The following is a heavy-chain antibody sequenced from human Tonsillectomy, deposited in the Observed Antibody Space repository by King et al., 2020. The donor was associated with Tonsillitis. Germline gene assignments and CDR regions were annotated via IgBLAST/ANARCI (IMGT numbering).Heavy chain of an antibody. CDR3: ARVDDSSGYSSGVFDY. Sequence: VQLVESGAEVKKPGASVKVSCKASGYTFTSYGINWVRQAPGQGLEWMGWISAYNGYTNYAQKLQGRVTMTTDTSTSTAYMELRGLTSDDTAVYYCARVDDSSGYSSGVFDYWGQGTLVTVSS. CDR1: GYTFTSYG. D-gene: IGHD3-22*01. CDR2: ISAYNGYT. V-gene: IGHV1-18*01. J-gene: IGHJ4*02.